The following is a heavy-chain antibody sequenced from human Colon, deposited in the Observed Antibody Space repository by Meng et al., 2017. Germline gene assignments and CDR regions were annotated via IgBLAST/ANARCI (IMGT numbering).Heavy chain of an antibody. Sequence: GESLKISCTASGFTVAVYAMSSVRQAPGKGLVWLGFIRSKAYGGTTEYAASVKGRITISRDDSKSIAYLQMNSLKTEDTAVYYCTRTLAPAGTLLYYYYGMDVWGQGTMVTVSS. J-gene: IGHJ6*02. CDR1: GFTVAVYA. D-gene: IGHD6-13*01. V-gene: IGHV3-49*04. CDR2: IRSKAYGGTT. CDR3: TRTLAPAGTLLYYYYGMDV.